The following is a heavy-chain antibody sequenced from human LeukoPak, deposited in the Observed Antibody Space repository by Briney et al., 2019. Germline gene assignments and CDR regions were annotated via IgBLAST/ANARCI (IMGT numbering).Heavy chain of an antibody. J-gene: IGHJ4*02. CDR1: GGSISSYY. CDR2: IYNSGST. CDR3: ARSSYYFDSGGYYVY. V-gene: IGHV4-59*01. D-gene: IGHD3-22*01. Sequence: PSETLSLTCTVSGGSISSYYWSWIRQPPGKGLEWIGYIYNSGSTNYNPSLKSRVTISVDTSKNQFSPKLSSVTAADTAVYLCARSSYYFDSGGYYVYWGQGTLVTVSS.